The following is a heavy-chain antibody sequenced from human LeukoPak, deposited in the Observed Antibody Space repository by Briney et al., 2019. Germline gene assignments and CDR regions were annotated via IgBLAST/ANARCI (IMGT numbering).Heavy chain of an antibody. V-gene: IGHV6-1*01. CDR2: TYYRSKWYN. J-gene: IGHJ4*02. CDR1: GDSVSSNSAA. D-gene: IGHD3-10*01. CDR3: ARDGFFPTHDYYGSGSLIDY. Sequence: SQTLSLTCAISGDSVSSNSAAWNWIRQSPSRGLEWLGRTYYRSKWYNDYAVSVKSRITINPDTSKNQFSLKLSSVTAADTAVYYCARDGFFPTHDYYGSGSLIDYWGQGTLVTVSS.